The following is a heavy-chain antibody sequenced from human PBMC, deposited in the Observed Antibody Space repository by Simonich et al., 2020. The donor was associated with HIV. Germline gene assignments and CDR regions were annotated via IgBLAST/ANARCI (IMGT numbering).Heavy chain of an antibody. D-gene: IGHD3-22*01. J-gene: IGHJ5*02. CDR1: GGSISSSIYY. V-gene: IGHV4-39*01. Sequence: QLQLQESGPGLVKPSETLSLTCTVSGGSISSSIYYWGWICQPPGKGLEWIGSIFFSGPTYNNPSLKRRVTFSVDTSKHQFSLKLSFVTAADTAVYYCARHYYDSSGYYSGIDPWGQGTLVTVSS. CDR3: ARHYYDSSGYYSGIDP. CDR2: IFFSGPT.